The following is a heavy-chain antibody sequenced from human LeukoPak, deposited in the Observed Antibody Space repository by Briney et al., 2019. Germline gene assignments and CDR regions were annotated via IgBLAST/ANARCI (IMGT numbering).Heavy chain of an antibody. Sequence: ASVKVSCKASGFTFTSSAVQWVRQARGQRLEWIGWIVVGSGNTNYAQKFQERVTVTRDMSTSTAYMELSSLRSEDTAVYYCAADPRWEHYGQLVNWFDPWGQGTLVTVSS. D-gene: IGHD1-26*01. CDR1: GFTFTSSA. CDR3: AADPRWEHYGQLVNWFDP. J-gene: IGHJ5*02. V-gene: IGHV1-58*01. CDR2: IVVGSGNT.